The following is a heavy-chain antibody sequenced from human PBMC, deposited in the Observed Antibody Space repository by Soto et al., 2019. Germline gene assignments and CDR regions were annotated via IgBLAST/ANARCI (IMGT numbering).Heavy chain of an antibody. J-gene: IGHJ3*02. V-gene: IGHV3-23*01. Sequence: EMQLLESGGDLGQPGGSLRLSCAVSGFTFNDYAMSWVRQAPGKGLEWVSTISGGLGSAYYAASVEGRFTISGDSSNNTLYLQMNSLRVEDTATYYCAKDSRLPGFGLLIHAFEMWGHGTMVTVSS. CDR1: GFTFNDYA. CDR3: AKDSRLPGFGLLIHAFEM. D-gene: IGHD3-3*01. CDR2: ISGGLGSA.